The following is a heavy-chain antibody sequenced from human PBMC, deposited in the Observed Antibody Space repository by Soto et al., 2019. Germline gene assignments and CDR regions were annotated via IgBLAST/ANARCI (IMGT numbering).Heavy chain of an antibody. D-gene: IGHD3-3*01. J-gene: IGHJ6*02. Sequence: SVKLSCKASGYSFTSYYMHWVRQAPGQGREWMGIINPSGGSTSYAQKFQGRVTMTRDTSTSTVYMELSSLRSEDTAVYYCARGSVRITIFGVVISLGGMDVWGQGTTVTVTS. CDR2: INPSGGST. CDR1: GYSFTSYY. CDR3: ARGSVRITIFGVVISLGGMDV. V-gene: IGHV1-46*01.